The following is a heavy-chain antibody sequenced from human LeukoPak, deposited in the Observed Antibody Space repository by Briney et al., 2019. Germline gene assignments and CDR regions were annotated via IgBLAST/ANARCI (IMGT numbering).Heavy chain of an antibody. CDR1: GGSISSYY. D-gene: IGHD3-22*01. Sequence: SETLSLTCTVSGGSISSYYWSWIRQPPGKGLEWIGSIYYSGSPYYNPSLKSRVTISVDTSKKQFSLKLSSVTAADTAVYYCARLNYYDSSGSIDYWGQGTLVTVSS. J-gene: IGHJ4*02. V-gene: IGHV4-39*07. CDR2: IYYSGSP. CDR3: ARLNYYDSSGSIDY.